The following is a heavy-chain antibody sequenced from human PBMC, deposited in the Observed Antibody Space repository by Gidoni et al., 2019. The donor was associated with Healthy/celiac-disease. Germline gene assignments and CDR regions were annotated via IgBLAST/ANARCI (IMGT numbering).Heavy chain of an antibody. J-gene: IGHJ3*02. CDR3: AEGPDGFDI. V-gene: IGHV3-23*01. CDR2: ISGSGGST. Sequence: EVQLLESGGGLVQPGGSLRLSCAASGFTFSSQAMRWVRQGPGKGLEWVSGISGSGGSTYYADSVKGRFTICRDNSKNTRYLQMNSLGAEDTGVYYCAEGPDGFDIWGQGTMVTVSS. CDR1: GFTFSSQA.